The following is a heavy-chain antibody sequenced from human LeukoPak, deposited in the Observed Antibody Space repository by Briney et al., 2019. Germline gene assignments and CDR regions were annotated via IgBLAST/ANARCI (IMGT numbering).Heavy chain of an antibody. V-gene: IGHV6-1*01. CDR3: AREETGDQNFDY. CDR2: TYYRSKWYS. D-gene: IGHD7-27*01. Sequence: SQTLSLTCAIYGVSVSSNTAAWNWIRQSPSRGLEWLGRTYYRSKWYSNYAVSVKSRISINPDTSKNQFSLQLKSVTPEDTAVYYCAREETGDQNFDYWGQGTLVTVSS. J-gene: IGHJ4*02. CDR1: GVSVSSNTAA.